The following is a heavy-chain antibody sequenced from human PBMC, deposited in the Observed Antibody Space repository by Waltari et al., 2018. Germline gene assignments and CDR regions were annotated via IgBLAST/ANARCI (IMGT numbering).Heavy chain of an antibody. CDR2: ITYDGSNK. Sequence: QVQLAESGGGVVQPGGSLGLPCAASGFTFSDYAMHWVRQAPGKGLEWVTLITYDGSNKYYADSVKGRFTISRDDSKNTLHLQMNSLRDEDTAIYYCARERRGYYAEYWGQGTLVTVSS. CDR3: ARERRGYYAEY. CDR1: GFTFSDYA. J-gene: IGHJ4*02. V-gene: IGHV3-30*02.